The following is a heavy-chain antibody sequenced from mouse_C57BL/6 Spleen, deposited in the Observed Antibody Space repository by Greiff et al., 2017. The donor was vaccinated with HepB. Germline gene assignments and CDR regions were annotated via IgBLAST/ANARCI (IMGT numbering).Heavy chain of an antibody. D-gene: IGHD2-3*01. J-gene: IGHJ3*01. CDR1: GYAFSSSW. CDR2: IYPGDGDT. CDR3: AGYDAPWFAY. V-gene: IGHV1-82*01. Sequence: VKLMESGPELVKPGASVKISCKASGYAFSSSWMNWVKQRPGKGLEWIGRIYPGDGDTNYNGKFKGKATLTADKSSSTAYMQLSSLTSEDSAVYFCAGYDAPWFAYWGQGTLVTVSA.